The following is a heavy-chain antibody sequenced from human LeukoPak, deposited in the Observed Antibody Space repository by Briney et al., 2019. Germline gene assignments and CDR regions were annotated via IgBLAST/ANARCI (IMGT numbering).Heavy chain of an antibody. CDR3: AKDRDGFWSGYYITDY. CDR2: IRYDGSNK. D-gene: IGHD3-3*01. J-gene: IGHJ4*02. V-gene: IGHV3-30*02. CDR1: GFTFSSYW. Sequence: GGSLRLSCAASGFTFSSYWMHWVRQAPGKGLEWVAFIRYDGSNKYYADSVKGRFTISRDSSKNTLYLQMNSLRAEDTAVYYCAKDRDGFWSGYYITDYWGQGTLVTVSS.